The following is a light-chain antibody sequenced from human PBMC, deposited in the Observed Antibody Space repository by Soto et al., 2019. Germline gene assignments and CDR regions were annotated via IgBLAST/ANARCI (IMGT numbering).Light chain of an antibody. V-gene: IGLV2-14*01. CDR2: EVS. J-gene: IGLJ2*01. CDR3: SSYTGSSTWV. Sequence: QSALTQPASVSGSPGQSITISCTGASSDVGGYNYVSWYQQHPGKAPKVMIYEVSNRPSGVPNRFSGSKSGNTASLTISGLQAEDEADYYCSSYTGSSTWVFGGGTKLTVL. CDR1: SSDVGGYNY.